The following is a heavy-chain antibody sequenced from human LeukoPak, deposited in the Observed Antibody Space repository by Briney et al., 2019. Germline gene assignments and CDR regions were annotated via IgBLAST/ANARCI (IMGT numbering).Heavy chain of an antibody. J-gene: IGHJ5*02. Sequence: KASETLSLTCTVSGGSISSGSYYWSWIRQPAGKGLEWIGRIYTSGSTNYNPSLKSRVTISVDTSKNQFSLKLSSVTAADTAVYYCARDGLGYCSSTSCSRNNWFDPWGQGTLVTVSS. V-gene: IGHV4-61*02. D-gene: IGHD2-2*01. CDR3: ARDGLGYCSSTSCSRNNWFDP. CDR1: GGSISSGSYY. CDR2: IYTSGST.